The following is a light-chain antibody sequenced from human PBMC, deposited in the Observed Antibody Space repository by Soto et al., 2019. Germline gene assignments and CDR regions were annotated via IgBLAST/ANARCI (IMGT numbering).Light chain of an antibody. V-gene: IGLV2-8*01. J-gene: IGLJ2*01. CDR1: SSDVGAYTY. CDR3: SSFAGSNGVL. CDR2: EVS. Sequence: QPVLTQPPSASGSPGQSGTISCTGTSSDVGAYTYVSWYQQHPGKAPKLMIYEVSKRPSGVPDRFSGSKSGNTASLTVSGLQAEDEADYYCSSFAGSNGVLFGGGTKLPVL.